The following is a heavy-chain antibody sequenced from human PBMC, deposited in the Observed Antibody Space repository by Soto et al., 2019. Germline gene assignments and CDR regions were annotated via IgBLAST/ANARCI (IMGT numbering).Heavy chain of an antibody. J-gene: IGHJ6*02. V-gene: IGHV3-74*01. CDR3: AWLAVAGSSMDV. CDR2: INSDGSST. D-gene: IGHD6-19*01. CDR1: GFTFSSYW. Sequence: PGGSLRLSCAASGFTFSSYWMHWVRQAPGKGLVWVSRINSDGSSTSYADSVKGRFTISRDNAKNTLYLQMNSLRAEDTAVYYCAWLAVAGSSMDVWGQGTTVTVSS.